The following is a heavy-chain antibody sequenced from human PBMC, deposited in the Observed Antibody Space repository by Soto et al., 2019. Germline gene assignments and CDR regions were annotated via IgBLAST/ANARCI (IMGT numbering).Heavy chain of an antibody. D-gene: IGHD2-15*01. Sequence: QVQLVQSGAEVKKPGSSVKVSCKAPGGTFSSYAISWVRQAPGQGLEWMGGIIPIFGTAKYAQQFQDRVTITADESTSTGYMELSSLRSEDTAVYYCARSQGGSSSLDIYYYYYYGMDVWGQGTTVTVSS. CDR3: ARSQGGSSSLDIYYYYYYGMDV. CDR1: GGTFSSYA. CDR2: IIPIFGTA. J-gene: IGHJ6*02. V-gene: IGHV1-69*01.